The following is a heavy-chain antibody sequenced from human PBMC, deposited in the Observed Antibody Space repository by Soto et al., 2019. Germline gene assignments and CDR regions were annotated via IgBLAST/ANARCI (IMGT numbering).Heavy chain of an antibody. CDR1: GFTFDDYA. CDR3: AKDTSGYTYGNGMDV. J-gene: IGHJ6*02. CDR2: INWNSGSI. V-gene: IGHV3-9*01. D-gene: IGHD5-18*01. Sequence: QPGGSLRLSCAASGFTFDDYAMHWVRQAPGKGLEWVSGINWNSGSIGYADSVKGRFTISRDNAKNSLYLQMNSLRTEDTALYYCAKDTSGYTYGNGMDVWGQGTTVTVSS.